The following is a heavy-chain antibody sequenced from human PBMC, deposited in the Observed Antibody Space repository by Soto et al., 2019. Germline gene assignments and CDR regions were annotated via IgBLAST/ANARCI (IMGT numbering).Heavy chain of an antibody. D-gene: IGHD2-15*01. Sequence: QVPLVQSGAEVKNPGASVKVSCKATGYTFNNYGISWVRQAPGQGLEWMGWIGPYNGNTDHAQNFQGRVTMTTDTSTNTAYMELRSLRSDDTALYYCARCYCSVGSCYTCWHFDLWGRGTLVTVSS. CDR3: ARCYCSVGSCYTCWHFDL. CDR2: IGPYNGNT. CDR1: GYTFNNYG. J-gene: IGHJ2*01. V-gene: IGHV1-18*01.